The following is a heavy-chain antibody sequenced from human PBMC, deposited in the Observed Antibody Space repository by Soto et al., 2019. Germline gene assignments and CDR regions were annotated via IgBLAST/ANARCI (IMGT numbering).Heavy chain of an antibody. Sequence: GGSLRLSCAASGFTFDDYAMHWVRQAPGKGLEWVSGISWNSGSIGYADSVKGRFTISRDNAKNSLYLQMNSLRAEDTALYYCAKAFQAGYYYGMDVWGQGTTVTVSS. CDR2: ISWNSGSI. CDR3: AKAFQAGYYYGMDV. J-gene: IGHJ6*02. V-gene: IGHV3-9*01. CDR1: GFTFDDYA.